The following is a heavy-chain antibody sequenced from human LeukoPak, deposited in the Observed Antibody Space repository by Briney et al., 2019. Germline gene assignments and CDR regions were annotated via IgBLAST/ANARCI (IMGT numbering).Heavy chain of an antibody. D-gene: IGHD3-10*01. CDR2: IYYSGST. J-gene: IGHJ4*02. CDR1: GGSFSGHY. CDR3: ASLRTGDFDY. V-gene: IGHV4-34*01. Sequence: SETLSLTCIVYGGSFSGHYWSWIRQPPGKGLEWIGNIYYSGSTYYNPSFKSRLTISVDTSKNQFSLKLSSVTAADTAVYYCASLRTGDFDYWGQGALVTVSS.